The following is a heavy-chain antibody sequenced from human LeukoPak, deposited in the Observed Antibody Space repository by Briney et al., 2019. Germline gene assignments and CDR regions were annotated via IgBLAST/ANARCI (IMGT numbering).Heavy chain of an antibody. J-gene: IGHJ6*03. CDR1: GFTFSSYN. D-gene: IGHD6-19*01. Sequence: PGGSLRLSCAASGFTFSSYNMNWVRQAPGKGLEWVSSISDSSSYIYYADSVKGRFTISRDNAKNSLFLHMHSLRAEDSAVYYCARDLEYSSGWYWGGYYYYYMDVWGKGTTVTISS. CDR3: ARDLEYSSGWYWGGYYYYYMDV. V-gene: IGHV3-21*01. CDR2: ISDSSSYI.